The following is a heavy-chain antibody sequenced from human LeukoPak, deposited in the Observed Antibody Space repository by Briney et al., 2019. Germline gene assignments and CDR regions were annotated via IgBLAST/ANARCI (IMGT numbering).Heavy chain of an antibody. CDR1: GGSISSYY. D-gene: IGHD3-10*01. V-gene: IGHV4-59*01. CDR2: IYYSGST. Sequence: SETLSLTCTVSGGSISSYYWSWIRQPPGKGLEWIGYIYYSGSTNYNPSLKSRVTISVDTSKNQFSLKLSSVTAADTAVYYCARTYYRYYFDYWGQGTLVTVSP. J-gene: IGHJ4*02. CDR3: ARTYYRYYFDY.